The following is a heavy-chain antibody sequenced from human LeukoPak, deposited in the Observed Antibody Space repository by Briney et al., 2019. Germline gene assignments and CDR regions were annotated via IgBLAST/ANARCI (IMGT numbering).Heavy chain of an antibody. D-gene: IGHD5-12*01. CDR3: AKDGGYSGYDYAFDY. V-gene: IGHV3-23*01. CDR2: ISGSGGST. J-gene: IGHJ4*02. Sequence: GGSLRLSCAASGFTFSSYAMGWVRQAPGKGLEWVSAISGSGGSTYYADSVKGRFTISRDNSKNTLYLQMNSLRAEDTAVYYCAKDGGYSGYDYAFDYWGQGTLVTVSS. CDR1: GFTFSSYA.